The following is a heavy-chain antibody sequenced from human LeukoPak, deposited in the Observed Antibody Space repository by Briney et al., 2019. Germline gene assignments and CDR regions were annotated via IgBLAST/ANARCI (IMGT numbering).Heavy chain of an antibody. V-gene: IGHV3-30*02. CDR2: IRYDGSNK. CDR3: AKVYSSSSRAPFDY. J-gene: IGHJ4*02. D-gene: IGHD6-6*01. CDR1: GFTFSSYG. Sequence: GGSLRLSCAASGFTFSSYGMHWVRQAPGKGLEWVAFIRYDGSNKYYADSVKGRFTISRDNSKNTLYLQMNSLRAEDTAVYYCAKVYSSSSRAPFDYWGQGTLVTVSS.